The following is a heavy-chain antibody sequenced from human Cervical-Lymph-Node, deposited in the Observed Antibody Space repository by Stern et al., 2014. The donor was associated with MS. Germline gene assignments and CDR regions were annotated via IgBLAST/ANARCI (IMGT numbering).Heavy chain of an antibody. V-gene: IGHV4-59*01. CDR2: IYYAGSP. CDR1: GGSISGYY. CDR3: ARGIAVTGRKAFDI. J-gene: IGHJ3*02. D-gene: IGHD6-19*01. Sequence: QVQLQESGPGLVKPSETLSLTCTVSGGSISGYYWSWIRQPPGTGLEWIGYIYYAGSPYYNPSLKSRVTISVDTSKNQFSLKLTSVTTADTAVYYCARGIAVTGRKAFDIWGQGTMVIVSS.